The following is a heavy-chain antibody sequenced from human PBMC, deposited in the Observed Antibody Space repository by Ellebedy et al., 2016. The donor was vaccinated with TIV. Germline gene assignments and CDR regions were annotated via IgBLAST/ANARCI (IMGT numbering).Heavy chain of an antibody. D-gene: IGHD2-21*02. J-gene: IGHJ4*02. CDR1: GDSISSGYY. CDR2: IYFTGTT. Sequence: SETLSLXCTVSGDSISSGYYWGWTRQPPGKGLEWFGSIYFTGTTFYNPSLKSRVTISVDTSKNHFSLKLNSVTAADTGVYYCAKETWTGDYYRYYWGQGTLVTVTS. CDR3: AKETWTGDYYRYY. V-gene: IGHV4-38-2*02.